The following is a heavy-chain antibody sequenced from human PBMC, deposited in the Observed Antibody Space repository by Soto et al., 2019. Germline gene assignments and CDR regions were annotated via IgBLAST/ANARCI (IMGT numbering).Heavy chain of an antibody. J-gene: IGHJ5*02. CDR2: IKQDGSEK. Sequence: GGSQRLSCAASGFTFSSYWMSWVRQDPGKGLEWVANIKQDGSEKYYVDSVKGRFTISRDNAKNSLYLQMNSLRAEDTAVYYCARAGVLLWFGELLYRNNWFDPWGQGTLVTVSS. V-gene: IGHV3-7*01. CDR3: ARAGVLLWFGELLYRNNWFDP. D-gene: IGHD3-10*01. CDR1: GFTFSSYW.